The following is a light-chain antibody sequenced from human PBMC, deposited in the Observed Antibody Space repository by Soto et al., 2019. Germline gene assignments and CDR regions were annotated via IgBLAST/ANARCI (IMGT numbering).Light chain of an antibody. Sequence: DIRMTQSPSSLSASVGDRVTITCRASQSISSWLAWYQQKPGKAPKLLIYKASTLKSGVPSRFSGSGSGTEFTLTISSLQPDDSATYYCQHYNSYSEAFGQGTKVELK. V-gene: IGKV1-5*03. CDR1: QSISSW. J-gene: IGKJ1*01. CDR2: KAS. CDR3: QHYNSYSEA.